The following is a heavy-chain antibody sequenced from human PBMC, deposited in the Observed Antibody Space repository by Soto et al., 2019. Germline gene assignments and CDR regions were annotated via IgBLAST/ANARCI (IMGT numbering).Heavy chain of an antibody. J-gene: IGHJ6*02. CDR2: ISPYSGNT. CDR3: AMVDNYVTPTPQDV. CDR1: GYIFVNYG. D-gene: IGHD3-16*01. V-gene: IGHV1-18*01. Sequence: QVQLVQSGDEVRKPGSSVKVSCKASGYIFVNYGIAWVRQAPGQGLEWMGWISPYSGNTHYASKVQGRLTMTTDTSTGTALMELGGLTSDHTAVDYCAMVDNYVTPTPQDVWGQGTTVTVSS.